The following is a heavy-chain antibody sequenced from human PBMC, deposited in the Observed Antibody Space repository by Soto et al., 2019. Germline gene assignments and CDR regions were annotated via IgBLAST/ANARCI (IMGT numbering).Heavy chain of an antibody. V-gene: IGHV5-51*01. CDR1: GYSFTSYW. Sequence: GESLKISCKGSGYSFTSYWIGWVRQMPGKGLEWMGIIYPGDSDTRYSPTFQGQVTISADKSISTAYLQWSSLKASDTAMYYCARLPNYGDYVGWFDPWGQGTLVTVS. CDR3: ARLPNYGDYVGWFDP. CDR2: IYPGDSDT. J-gene: IGHJ5*02. D-gene: IGHD4-17*01.